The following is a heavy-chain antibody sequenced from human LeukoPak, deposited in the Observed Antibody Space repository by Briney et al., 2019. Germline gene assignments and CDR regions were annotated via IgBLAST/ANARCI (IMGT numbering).Heavy chain of an antibody. Sequence: SETLSLTCTVYGGSISSGSYYWSWIRQPAGKGLEWIGRIYTSGSTNYNPSLKSRVTISVDTSKNQFSLKLSSVTAADTAVYFCTRSYYDFWRGFGGFFDYWGLGIQVSVSS. V-gene: IGHV4-61*02. J-gene: IGHJ4*02. D-gene: IGHD3-3*01. CDR2: IYTSGST. CDR1: GGSISSGSYY. CDR3: TRSYYDFWRGFGGFFDY.